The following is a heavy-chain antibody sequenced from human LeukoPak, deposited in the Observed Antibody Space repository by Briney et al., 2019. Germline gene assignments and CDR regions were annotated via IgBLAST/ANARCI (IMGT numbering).Heavy chain of an antibody. CDR2: ISGSGANT. Sequence: PGGSLRLSCAASGFTFSSYAMSWVRQAPGKGLEWVSTISGSGANTYYADSVKGRFTISRDNSKNTLFLQMNSLRAEDTAVYYCAKISYDSGGYYSSLDYWGQGTLVTVSS. CDR3: AKISYDSGGYYSSLDY. D-gene: IGHD3-22*01. J-gene: IGHJ4*02. V-gene: IGHV3-23*01. CDR1: GFTFSSYA.